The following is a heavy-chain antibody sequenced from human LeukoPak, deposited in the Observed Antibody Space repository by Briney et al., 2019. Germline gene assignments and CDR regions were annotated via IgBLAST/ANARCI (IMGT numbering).Heavy chain of an antibody. CDR2: IYYSGST. CDR1: DGSISSYY. V-gene: IGHV4-59*08. CDR3: ARVRSYSSSSWFDN. D-gene: IGHD6-6*01. Sequence: SETLSLTCTVSDGSISSYYWSWIRQPPGKGLEWIGYIYYSGSTSYNPSLESRVTMSVGTSKNQFSLNLTSVTAADTAVYYCARVRSYSSSSWFDNWGQGTLVTVSS. J-gene: IGHJ4*02.